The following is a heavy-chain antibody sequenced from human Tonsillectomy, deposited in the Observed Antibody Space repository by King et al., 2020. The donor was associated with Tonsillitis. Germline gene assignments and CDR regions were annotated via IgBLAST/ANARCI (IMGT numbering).Heavy chain of an antibody. CDR1: GFTFSNHG. Sequence: VQLVESGGGVVQPGRSLRLSCAASGFTFSNHGMHWVRQAPGKGLEWVAAISYDGTNEYYAASVKGRFAISRDNSNLYLQMSSLTAEDTAVYYCAKDRTYARTWFVGLDVWGRGTLVAVSS. CDR3: AKDRTYARTWFVGLDV. D-gene: IGHD2-2*01. V-gene: IGHV3-30*18. CDR2: ISYDGTNE. J-gene: IGHJ4*02.